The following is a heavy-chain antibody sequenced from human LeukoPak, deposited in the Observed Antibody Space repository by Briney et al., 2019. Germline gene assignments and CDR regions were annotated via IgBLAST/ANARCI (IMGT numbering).Heavy chain of an antibody. Sequence: SETLSLTCAVYGGSFSGYYWSWIRQPPGKGLEWIGEINHSGSTNYNPSLKSRVTISVDTSKNQFSLKLSSVTAADTAVYYCARTLRVQYFDYWGQGTLVTVSS. CDR3: ARTLRVQYFDY. CDR2: INHSGST. J-gene: IGHJ4*02. CDR1: GGSFSGYY. V-gene: IGHV4-34*01. D-gene: IGHD3-16*01.